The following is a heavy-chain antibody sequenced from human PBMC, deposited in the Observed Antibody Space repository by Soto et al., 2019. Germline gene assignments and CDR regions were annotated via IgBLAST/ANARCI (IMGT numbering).Heavy chain of an antibody. D-gene: IGHD2-2*01. Sequence: EVQLLESGGGLVQPGGSLRLSCAASGFTFRNYAMSWARQAPGKGLEWVSAISGSGGTTHYADSVKGRFTISRDNSKNTLYLQMISLRVEDTAVYDCAKDRSSTSCYAFDYWGQGSLVTVSS. J-gene: IGHJ4*02. CDR1: GFTFRNYA. CDR2: ISGSGGTT. CDR3: AKDRSSTSCYAFDY. V-gene: IGHV3-23*01.